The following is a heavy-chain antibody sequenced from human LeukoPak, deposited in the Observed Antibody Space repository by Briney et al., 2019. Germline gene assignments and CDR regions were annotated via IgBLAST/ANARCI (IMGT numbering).Heavy chain of an antibody. Sequence: GGSLRLSCAASGFTFSSYAMHWVRQAPGKGLEWVAVISYDGSNKYYADSMKGRFTISRDNSKNTLFLQMNSLRVEDTAIYYCAKDAAGPEYWGQGTLVTVSS. J-gene: IGHJ4*02. CDR3: AKDAAGPEY. D-gene: IGHD6-13*01. CDR1: GFTFSSYA. CDR2: ISYDGSNK. V-gene: IGHV3-30-3*01.